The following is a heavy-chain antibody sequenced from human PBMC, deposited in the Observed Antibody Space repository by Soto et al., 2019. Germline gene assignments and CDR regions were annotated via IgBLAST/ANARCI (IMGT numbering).Heavy chain of an antibody. D-gene: IGHD1-26*01. J-gene: IGHJ6*02. CDR2: IYPGDSDT. CDR1: GYSFTSYW. Sequence: PGESLKISCKGSGYSFTSYWIGWVRQMPGKGLEWMGIIYPGDSDTRYSPSFQGQVTISADKSISTAYLQWSSLKASDTAMYYCARDRYGGSYGPPLYGMDVWGPGTTVTVSS. CDR3: ARDRYGGSYGPPLYGMDV. V-gene: IGHV5-51*01.